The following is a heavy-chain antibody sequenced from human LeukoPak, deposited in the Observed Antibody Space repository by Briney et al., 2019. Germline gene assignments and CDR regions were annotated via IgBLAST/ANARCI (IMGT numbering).Heavy chain of an antibody. D-gene: IGHD3-9*01. CDR1: GFTFSNYA. CDR3: AKWGGYDVLTGYYVSDY. J-gene: IGHJ4*02. Sequence: PGASLRLSCAASGFTFSNYAMSWVRQAPGKGLEWVSAITGSGGNTYYADSVKGRFTISRDNSKNTVFLQMNSLRGEDTAVYYCAKWGGYDVLTGYYVSDYWGQGTLVTVSS. V-gene: IGHV3-23*01. CDR2: ITGSGGNT.